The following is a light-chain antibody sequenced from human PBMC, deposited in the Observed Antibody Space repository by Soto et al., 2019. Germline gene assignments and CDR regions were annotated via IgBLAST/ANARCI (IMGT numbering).Light chain of an antibody. Sequence: DIVMTKSTDSLAVSLGERASINCKSSQSVLHSSNNKNYLAWYQQKPGQPPKLLIYWASTRESGVPDRFSGSGSGTDFTLTISSLQAGDVAVYYCQQYGDWPGAFGGGTNVEIK. J-gene: IGKJ4*01. CDR1: QSVLHSSNNKNY. CDR2: WAS. CDR3: QQYGDWPGA. V-gene: IGKV4-1*01.